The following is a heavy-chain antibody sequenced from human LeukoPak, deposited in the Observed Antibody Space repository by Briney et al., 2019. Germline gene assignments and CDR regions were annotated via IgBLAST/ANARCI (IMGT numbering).Heavy chain of an antibody. CDR1: GYTFSSHY. J-gene: IGHJ4*02. D-gene: IGHD4-17*01. CDR3: ARLGPVNY. CDR2: INPSGGST. V-gene: IGHV1-46*01. Sequence: ASVKVSCKASGYTFSSHYMHWVRQAPGQGLEWMGIINPSGGSTTYAQKFQGRVTMTRDTSTSTVYMELSNLTSEDTAVYYCARLGPVNYWGQGTLVTVSS.